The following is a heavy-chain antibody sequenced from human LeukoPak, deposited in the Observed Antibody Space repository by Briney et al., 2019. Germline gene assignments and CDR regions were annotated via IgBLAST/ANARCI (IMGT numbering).Heavy chain of an antibody. CDR2: ISSSGSTI. V-gene: IGHV3-48*03. D-gene: IGHD5-12*01. J-gene: IGHJ4*02. CDR3: ARDLGDIVATMIFDY. CDR1: GFTFSSYE. Sequence: PGGSLRLSCAASGFTFSSYEMNWVRQAPGKGLEWVSYISSSGSTIYYADSVKGRFTISRDNAKNSLYLQMNSLRAEDTAVYYCARDLGDIVATMIFDYWGQGTLVTVSS.